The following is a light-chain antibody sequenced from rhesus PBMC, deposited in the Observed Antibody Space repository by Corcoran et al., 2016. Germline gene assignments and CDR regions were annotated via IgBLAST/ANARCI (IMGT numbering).Light chain of an antibody. CDR2: DAS. V-gene: IGKV1-25*01. CDR3: QQHNSYPRT. CDR1: QGISKY. J-gene: IGKJ1*01. Sequence: DIQMTQSPSSLSASVGDTVTITCQASQGISKYLAWYQQKPGKAPNFLIYDASTLQSGVPSRVSGSGSGTEFTLTISSLQPEDFGTYYCQQHNSYPRTFGQGTKVEIK.